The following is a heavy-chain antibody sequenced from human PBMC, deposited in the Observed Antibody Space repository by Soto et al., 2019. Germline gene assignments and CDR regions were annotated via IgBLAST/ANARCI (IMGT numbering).Heavy chain of an antibody. J-gene: IGHJ6*03. CDR1: GGSISSGGYY. CDR2: IYYSGST. D-gene: IGHD2-15*01. V-gene: IGHV4-31*03. CDR3: ARDVVVAAGRAYYYYYYMDV. Sequence: SETLSLTCTVSGGSISSGGYYWSWIRQHPGKGLEWIGYIYYSGSTYYNPSLKSRVTISVDTSKNQFSLKLSSVTAADTAVYYCARDVVVAAGRAYYYYYYMDVWGKGTTVTVSS.